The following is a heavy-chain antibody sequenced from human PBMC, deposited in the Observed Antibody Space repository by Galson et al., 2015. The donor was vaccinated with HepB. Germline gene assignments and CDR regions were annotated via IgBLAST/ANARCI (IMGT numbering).Heavy chain of an antibody. D-gene: IGHD2-15*01. CDR2: ISGSGYTT. CDR1: GFTFSSYA. J-gene: IGHJ4*02. Sequence: SLRLSCAASGFTFSSYAMSWVRQAPGKGLEWVSAISGSGYTTYYGDSAESRFTISRDNSKNTLYLQVNSLRAEDTAIYYCATAYRCSGGRCDSLGDYWGQGTLVTVSS. V-gene: IGHV3-23*01. CDR3: ATAYRCSGGRCDSLGDY.